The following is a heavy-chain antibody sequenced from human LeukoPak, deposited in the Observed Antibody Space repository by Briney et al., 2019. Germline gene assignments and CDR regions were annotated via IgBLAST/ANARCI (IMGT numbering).Heavy chain of an antibody. D-gene: IGHD3-22*01. J-gene: IGHJ4*02. CDR2: IDPSDSYT. CDR3: ARMYYYDSSGYYLPHFDY. V-gene: IGHV5-10-1*01. Sequence: GESPKISCKGSGYSFTSYWISWVRQMPGKGLEWMGRIDPSDSYTNYSPSFQGHVTISADKSISTAYLQWSSLKASDTAMYYCARMYYYDSSGYYLPHFDYWGQGTLVTVSS. CDR1: GYSFTSYW.